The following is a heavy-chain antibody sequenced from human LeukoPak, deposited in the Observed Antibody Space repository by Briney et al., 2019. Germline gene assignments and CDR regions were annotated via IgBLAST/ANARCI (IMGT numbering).Heavy chain of an antibody. Sequence: SETLSLTCTVSGGSISSGGYYWSWLRQHQGKGLEWIGCIYFSGSTYYNPSLKSRVTISVDTSKNQFSLQLSSVTAADTAVYYCARDYYGGNPGYYFDHWGQGTLVTISS. V-gene: IGHV4-31*03. D-gene: IGHD4-23*01. CDR3: ARDYYGGNPGYYFDH. J-gene: IGHJ4*02. CDR2: IYFSGST. CDR1: GGSISSGGYY.